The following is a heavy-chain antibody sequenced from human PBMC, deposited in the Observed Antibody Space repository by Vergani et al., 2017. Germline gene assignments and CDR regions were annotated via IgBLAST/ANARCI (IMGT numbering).Heavy chain of an antibody. D-gene: IGHD3-3*01. J-gene: IGHJ6*03. CDR1: GGSISSYY. CDR3: ARGTYYDFWSGLSHYYYMDV. V-gene: IGHV4-59*01. CDR2: IYYSGST. Sequence: VQLQESGPGLVKPSETLSLTCTVSGGSISSYYWSWIRQPPGKGLEWIGYIYYSGSTNYNPSLKSRFTISVDTSKNQFSLKLSSVTAADTAVYYCARGTYYDFWSGLSHYYYMDVWGKGTTVTVSS.